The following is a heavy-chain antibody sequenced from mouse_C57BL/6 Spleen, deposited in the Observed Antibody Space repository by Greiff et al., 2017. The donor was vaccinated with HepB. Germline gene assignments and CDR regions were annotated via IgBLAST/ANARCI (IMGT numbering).Heavy chain of an antibody. J-gene: IGHJ2*01. V-gene: IGHV1-61*01. CDR2: IYPSDSET. D-gene: IGHD2-1*01. Sequence: VQLQQSGAELVRPGSSVKLSCKASGYTFTSYWMDWVKQRPGQGLEWIGNIYPSDSETHYNQKFKDKATLTVDKSSSTAYMQLSSLTSEDSAVDYCARGGIYYACFDYWGQGTTLTVSS. CDR3: ARGGIYYACFDY. CDR1: GYTFTSYW.